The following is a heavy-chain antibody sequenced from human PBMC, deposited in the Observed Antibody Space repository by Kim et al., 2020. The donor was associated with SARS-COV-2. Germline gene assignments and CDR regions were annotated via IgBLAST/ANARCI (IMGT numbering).Heavy chain of an antibody. CDR2: FFYLGST. V-gene: IGHV4-39*01. J-gene: IGHJ4*02. CDR1: GGSISSSPYS. CDR3: ARLRSFCSGGSCFSNYFDI. Sequence: SETLSLTCSVSGGSISSSPYSWGWIRQPPGRGLEWIGSFFYLGSTYYNPSLKSRVTKSVDTSKNQSSLRLSSVTAADAAVYYCARLRSFCSGGSCFSNYFDIWGQGTLVTVSS. D-gene: IGHD2-15*01.